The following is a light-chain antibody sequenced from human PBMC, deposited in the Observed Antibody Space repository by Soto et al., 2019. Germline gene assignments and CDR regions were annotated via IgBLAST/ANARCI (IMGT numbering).Light chain of an antibody. CDR3: QQRRNWPPWT. CDR1: QSVSSY. Sequence: EIVLTQSPATLSLSPGERATLSCRASQSVSSYLAWYQQKPGQAPRLPIYDASNRATGIPARFSGSGSGTDFTLTISSLEPEDFAVYYCQQRRNWPPWTFGQGTKVDI. J-gene: IGKJ1*01. CDR2: DAS. V-gene: IGKV3-11*01.